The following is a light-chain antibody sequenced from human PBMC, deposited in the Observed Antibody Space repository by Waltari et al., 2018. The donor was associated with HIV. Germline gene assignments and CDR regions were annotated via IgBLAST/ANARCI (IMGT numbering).Light chain of an antibody. CDR1: QCVSTY. CDR2: DAS. Sequence: IVLPKSPATLSLSPGERATLSCRASQCVSTYLAWYQQRPGRAPRLLIYDASDRATGSPARFSGSGSGTDFTLTISSLEPEDFAVYYCQQRTNWPTWTFGQGTKVEIK. V-gene: IGKV3-11*01. J-gene: IGKJ1*01. CDR3: QQRTNWPTWT.